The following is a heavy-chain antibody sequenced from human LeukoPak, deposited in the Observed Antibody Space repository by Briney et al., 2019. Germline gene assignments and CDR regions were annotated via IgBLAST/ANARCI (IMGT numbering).Heavy chain of an antibody. CDR1: GGTFSSYG. CDR2: IIPIFGTA. Sequence: SVKVSCKASGGTFSSYGIIWVRQAPGQGLEWMGGIIPIFGTANYAQKFQGRVTITADESTSTAYMELSRRRSEDTAVYYCARDSVPCSSTSCRHRWFDRCGQGTLVADSS. CDR3: ARDSVPCSSTSCRHRWFDR. V-gene: IGHV1-69*13. J-gene: IGHJ5*02. D-gene: IGHD2-2*01.